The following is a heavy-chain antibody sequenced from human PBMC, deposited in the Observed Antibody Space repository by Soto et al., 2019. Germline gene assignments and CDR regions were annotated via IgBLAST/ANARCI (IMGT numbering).Heavy chain of an antibody. V-gene: IGHV4-39*07. J-gene: IGHJ6*03. D-gene: IGHD2-2*02. Sequence: PSETLSLTCTFSGGSISSSSYYWGWIRQPPGKGLEWIGSIYYSGSTNYNPSLKSRVTISVDTSKNQFSLKLSSVTAADTAVYYCARRIPGPYTKKIYYYYYYMDVWGKGTTVTVSS. CDR2: IYYSGST. CDR3: ARRIPGPYTKKIYYYYYYMDV. CDR1: GGSISSSSYY.